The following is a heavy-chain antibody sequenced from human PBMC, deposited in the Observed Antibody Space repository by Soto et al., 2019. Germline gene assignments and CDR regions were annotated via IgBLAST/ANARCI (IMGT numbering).Heavy chain of an antibody. CDR3: ARVWGGAFDI. J-gene: IGHJ3*02. V-gene: IGHV4-59*01. Sequence: SETLSLTCTVSVVSISSYYWSWIRQPPGKGLEWIGYIYYSGSTNYNPSLKSRVTISVDTSKNQFSLKLSSVTAADTAVYYCARVWGGAFDIWGQGTMVT. CDR2: IYYSGST. D-gene: IGHD3-10*01. CDR1: VVSISSYY.